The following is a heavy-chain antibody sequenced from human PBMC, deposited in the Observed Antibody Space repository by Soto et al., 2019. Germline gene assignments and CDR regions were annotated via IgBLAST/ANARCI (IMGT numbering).Heavy chain of an antibody. V-gene: IGHV1-69*13. CDR3: ARDEETDYYDSSGYSQYYYYYGMDV. J-gene: IGHJ6*02. D-gene: IGHD3-22*01. CDR2: LIPIFGTA. CDR1: GGTFSSYA. Sequence: SVKVSCKASGGTFSSYAISWVRQAPGQGLEWMGGLIPIFGTANYAQKFQGRVTITADESTSTAYMELSSLRSEDTAVYYCARDEETDYYDSSGYSQYYYYYGMDVWGQGTTVTVSS.